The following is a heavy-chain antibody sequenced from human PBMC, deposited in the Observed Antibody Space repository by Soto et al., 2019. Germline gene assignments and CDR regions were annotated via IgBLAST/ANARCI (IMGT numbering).Heavy chain of an antibody. CDR2: INAGNGNT. V-gene: IGHV1-3*01. D-gene: IGHD3-22*01. J-gene: IGHJ4*02. CDR3: ARAPPIYYYDSSGYFDY. Sequence: ASVKVSCKASGYTFTSYAMHWVRRAPGQRLEWMGWINAGNGNTKYSQKFQGRVTITRDTSASTAYMELSSLRPEDTAVYYCARAPPIYYYDSSGYFDYWGQGTLVTVSS. CDR1: GYTFTSYA.